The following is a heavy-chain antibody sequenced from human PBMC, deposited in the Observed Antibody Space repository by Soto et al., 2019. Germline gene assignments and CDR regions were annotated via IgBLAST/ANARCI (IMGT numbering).Heavy chain of an antibody. Sequence: PGGSLRLSCGDSGLSVSDNYMGWVRQAPGRGLEWVSVMYAGGDTHYADSVKGRFTISRDKSENTLYLQMNSLRDEDTGVYFCVSRIPSWVFDYWGLGTLVTVSS. CDR3: VSRIPSWVFDY. J-gene: IGHJ4*01. CDR2: MYAGGDT. D-gene: IGHD2-21*01. CDR1: GLSVSDNY. V-gene: IGHV3-53*01.